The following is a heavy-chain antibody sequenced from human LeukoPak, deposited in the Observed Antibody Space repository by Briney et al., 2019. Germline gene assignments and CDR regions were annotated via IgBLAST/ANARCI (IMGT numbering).Heavy chain of an antibody. CDR1: GFTFGSYA. CDR3: ARDPMQTTVTTDYFDY. Sequence: GRSLRLSCAASGFTFGSYAMHWVRQAPGKGLEWVAVISYDGSNKYYADSVKGRFTISRDNSKNTLYLQMNSLRAEDTAVYYCARDPMQTTVTTDYFDYWGQGTLVTVSS. CDR2: ISYDGSNK. D-gene: IGHD4-17*01. J-gene: IGHJ4*02. V-gene: IGHV3-30-3*01.